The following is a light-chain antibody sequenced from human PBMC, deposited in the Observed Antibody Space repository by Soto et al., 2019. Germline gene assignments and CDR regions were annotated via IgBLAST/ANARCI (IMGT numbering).Light chain of an antibody. CDR3: QKYGSSVT. V-gene: IGKV3-20*01. CDR2: GAS. J-gene: IGKJ4*02. CDR1: QSVSNNY. Sequence: TMLPPSAGTLSLSPGETATLSCRASQSVSNNYLAWYQQKAGQAPRLLIYGASNRTTGIPDGFSGSGAGTDFILIISRLEHDDFALYYCQKYGSSVTFGRGTKVDI.